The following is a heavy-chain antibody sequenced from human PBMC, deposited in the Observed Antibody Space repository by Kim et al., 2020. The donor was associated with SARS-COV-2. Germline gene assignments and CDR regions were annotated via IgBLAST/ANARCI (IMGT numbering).Heavy chain of an antibody. Sequence: SPSFQGQVTISADKSISTAYLQWSSLKASDTAMYYCARPYSSGWNDHFDYWGQGTLVTVSS. V-gene: IGHV5-51*01. CDR3: ARPYSSGWNDHFDY. J-gene: IGHJ4*02. D-gene: IGHD6-19*01.